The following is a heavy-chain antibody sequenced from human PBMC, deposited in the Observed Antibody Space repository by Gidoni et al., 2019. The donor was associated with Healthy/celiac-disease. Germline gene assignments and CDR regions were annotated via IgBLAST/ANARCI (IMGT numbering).Heavy chain of an antibody. V-gene: IGHV4-39*07. CDR1: GGSLSSSSYY. D-gene: IGHD6-13*01. Sequence: QLQLQESGPGLVKPSETLSLPCTVSGGSLSSSSYYWGWIRQPPGKGLEWIGSIYYSGSTYYNPSLKSRVTISVDTSKNQFSLKLSSVTAADTAVYYCARGVRAAAGPFDYWGQGTLVTVSS. CDR3: ARGVRAAAGPFDY. CDR2: IYYSGST. J-gene: IGHJ4*02.